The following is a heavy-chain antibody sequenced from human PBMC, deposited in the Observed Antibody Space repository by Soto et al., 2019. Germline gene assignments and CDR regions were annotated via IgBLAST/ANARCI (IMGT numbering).Heavy chain of an antibody. CDR2: IYYSGST. V-gene: IGHV4-31*03. J-gene: IGHJ5*02. CDR1: GGSISSCGYY. CDR3: ARSVFP. Sequence: QVQLQESGTGLVKPSQTRSLTCTVSGGSISSCGYYWSWIRQHPGKGLEWIGYIYYSGSTYDNPSLKCRVTISVDTSKNQFSLKLSSVTAADTAIYYCARSVFPWGQGTLVTVSS.